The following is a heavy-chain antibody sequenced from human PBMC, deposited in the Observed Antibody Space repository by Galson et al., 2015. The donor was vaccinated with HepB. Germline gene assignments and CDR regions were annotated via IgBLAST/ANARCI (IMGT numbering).Heavy chain of an antibody. CDR2: INPNSGGT. CDR1: GYTFTGYY. Sequence: SVKVSCKASGYTFTGYYMHWVRQAPGQGLEWMGWINPNSGGTNYAQKFQGRVTMTRDTSISTAYMELSRLRSDDTAVYYCARSEYCSGGSCYSSGYYYYMDVWGKGTTVTVSS. CDR3: ARSEYCSGGSCYSSGYYYYMDV. V-gene: IGHV1-2*02. D-gene: IGHD2-15*01. J-gene: IGHJ6*03.